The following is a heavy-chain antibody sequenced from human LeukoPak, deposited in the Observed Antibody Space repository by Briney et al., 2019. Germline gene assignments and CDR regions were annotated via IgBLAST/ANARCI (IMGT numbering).Heavy chain of an antibody. CDR1: GDSISTYR. CDR2: MQSTGNS. J-gene: IGHJ4*02. Sequence: SETLSLTCTVSGDSISTYRWNWIRKPPGKGLEWIGYMQSTGNSNYNPSLKNRVNIFVDMSKNHFVLDLRSVTAADTAVYYCARDKRHSYGRYFDPWGQGMLVTVSS. D-gene: IGHD5-18*01. CDR3: ARDKRHSYGRYFDP. V-gene: IGHV4-59*01.